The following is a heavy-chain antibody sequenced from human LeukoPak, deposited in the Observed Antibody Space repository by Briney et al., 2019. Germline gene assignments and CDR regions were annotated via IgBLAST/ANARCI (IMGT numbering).Heavy chain of an antibody. D-gene: IGHD2-21*02. Sequence: PSETLSLTCTVSGGSISSYYWSWIRQPPGKGLEWIGEINHSGSTNYNPSLKSRVTISVDTSKNQFSLKLSSVTAADTAVYYCTAVTALGALDYWGQGTLVTVSS. CDR1: GGSISSYY. V-gene: IGHV4-59*01. J-gene: IGHJ4*02. CDR2: INHSGST. CDR3: TAVTALGALDY.